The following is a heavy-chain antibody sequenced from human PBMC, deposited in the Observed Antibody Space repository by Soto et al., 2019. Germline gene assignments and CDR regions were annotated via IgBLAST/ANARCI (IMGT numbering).Heavy chain of an antibody. Sequence: QVQLVQSGAEVKKPGASVKVSCKASGYTFTSYDINWVRQATGQGLEWMGWMNPNSGNTGYAQKFQGRVTMTRNNSISTAYIELSSLRSEDTAVYYCARGGVLRYFDWLRGANYYYYYMDVWGKGTTVTVSS. D-gene: IGHD3-9*01. CDR3: ARGGVLRYFDWLRGANYYYYYMDV. J-gene: IGHJ6*03. CDR1: GYTFTSYD. CDR2: MNPNSGNT. V-gene: IGHV1-8*01.